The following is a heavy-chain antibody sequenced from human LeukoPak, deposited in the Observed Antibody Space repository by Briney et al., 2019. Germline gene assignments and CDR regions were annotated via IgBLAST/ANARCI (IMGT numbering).Heavy chain of an antibody. D-gene: IGHD3-22*01. CDR3: ARLPHYYDSQPFDY. V-gene: IGHV3-21*01. Sequence: GGSLRLSCAASGFTFSSYSMNWVRQAPGKGLEWVSSISSSSSYIYYADSVKGRFNISRDNAKNSLYLQMNSLRAEDTAVYYCARLPHYYDSQPFDYWSQGTLVTVSS. CDR1: GFTFSSYS. J-gene: IGHJ4*02. CDR2: ISSSSSYI.